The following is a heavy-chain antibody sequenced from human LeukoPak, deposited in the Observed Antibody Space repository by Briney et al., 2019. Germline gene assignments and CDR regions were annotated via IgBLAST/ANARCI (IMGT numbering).Heavy chain of an antibody. CDR1: GFTFDDYA. CDR3: ARGPSGYHNT. D-gene: IGHD5-12*01. J-gene: IGHJ4*02. V-gene: IGHV3-9*01. Sequence: PGGSLRLSCAASGFTFDDYAMHWVRQAPGKGLEWVSVISWNSGSIGYADSVKGRFTISRDNSKNTLYLQMNSLRAEDTAVYYCARGPSGYHNTGGQGTLVTVSS. CDR2: ISWNSGSI.